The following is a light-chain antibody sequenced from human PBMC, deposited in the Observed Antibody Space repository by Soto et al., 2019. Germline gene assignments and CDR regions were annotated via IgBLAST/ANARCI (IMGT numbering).Light chain of an antibody. Sequence: IVMTQSPDSLAVSLGERATINCKSSQSVLYSSNNKNYLAWYQQKPGQPPKLLIYWASTRESGVPDRFSGSVSGTDFTLTISSLQAEDVALYYCQQYYTTPPHTFGQGTKLEIK. CDR1: QSVLYSSNNKNY. J-gene: IGKJ2*01. CDR2: WAS. CDR3: QQYYTTPPHT. V-gene: IGKV4-1*01.